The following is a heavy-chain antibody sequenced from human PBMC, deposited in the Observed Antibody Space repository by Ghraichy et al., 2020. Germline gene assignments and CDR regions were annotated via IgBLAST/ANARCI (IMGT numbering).Heavy chain of an antibody. CDR2: IYYSGST. CDR3: ARGYCNNIGCNVYNWFDP. Sequence: SETLSLTCTVSGGSVSSTSHYWTWIRQPPGKGLEWIGNIYYSGSTNYNPSLKSRVTISADTSKSQLSLRLNSVTAADTAVYYCARGYCNNIGCNVYNWFDPWGQGALVTVSS. V-gene: IGHV4-61*01. J-gene: IGHJ5*02. D-gene: IGHD2-8*01. CDR1: GGSVSSTSHY.